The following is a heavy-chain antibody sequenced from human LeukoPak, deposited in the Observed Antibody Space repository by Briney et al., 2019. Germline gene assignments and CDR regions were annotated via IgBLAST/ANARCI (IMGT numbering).Heavy chain of an antibody. CDR3: AKDTLLCPFDY. J-gene: IGHJ4*02. V-gene: IGHV3-30*18. CDR1: GFTFSIYA. D-gene: IGHD2-2*01. CDR2: ISYDGSNK. Sequence: GGSLRLSCAASGFTFSIYAMTWVRQAPGKGLEWVAVISYDGSNKYYADSVKGRFTISRDNSKNTLYLQMNSLRAEDTAVYYCAKDTLLCPFDYWGQGTLVTVSS.